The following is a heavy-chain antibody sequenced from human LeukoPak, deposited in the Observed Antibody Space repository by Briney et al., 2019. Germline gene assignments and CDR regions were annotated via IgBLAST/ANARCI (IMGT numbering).Heavy chain of an antibody. CDR2: ISGSGGST. D-gene: IGHD3-10*01. CDR1: GFTFSTYP. J-gene: IGHJ4*02. CDR3: VYGSGSYFPYYFDY. Sequence: GGSLRLSCAASGFTFSTYPMYWVRQAPGKGLEWVSAISGSGGSTYYADSVKGRFTISRDNSKNTLYLQMNSLRAEDTAVYYCVYGSGSYFPYYFDYWGQGTLVTVSS. V-gene: IGHV3-23*01.